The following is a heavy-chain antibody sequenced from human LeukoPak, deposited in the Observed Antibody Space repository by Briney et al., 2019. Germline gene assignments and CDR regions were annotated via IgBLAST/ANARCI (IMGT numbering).Heavy chain of an antibody. D-gene: IGHD5-24*01. J-gene: IGHJ4*02. Sequence: ASVKVSCKASGYTFTSYDINWVRQATGQGLEWMGWMNPNSGNTGYAQKFQGRVTITRNTSISTAYMELSSLRSEDTAVYYCARGRWLPWYFDYWGQGTLVTVSS. CDR2: MNPNSGNT. CDR1: GYTFTSYD. CDR3: ARGRWLPWYFDY. V-gene: IGHV1-8*03.